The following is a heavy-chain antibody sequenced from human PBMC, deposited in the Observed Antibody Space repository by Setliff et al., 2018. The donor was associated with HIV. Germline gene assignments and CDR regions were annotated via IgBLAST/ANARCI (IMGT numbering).Heavy chain of an antibody. V-gene: IGHV1-69*13. CDR1: GGRFSSYA. J-gene: IGHJ4*02. Sequence: SVKVSCKASGGRFSSYAMSWVRQAPGQGLEWMGGIIPMFGSANYAQKFQGRVTITADESTSTAYMELSSLRFDDTAVYYCARDNSDYGDSAYFDYWGQGTLVTVSS. D-gene: IGHD4-17*01. CDR2: IIPMFGSA. CDR3: ARDNSDYGDSAYFDY.